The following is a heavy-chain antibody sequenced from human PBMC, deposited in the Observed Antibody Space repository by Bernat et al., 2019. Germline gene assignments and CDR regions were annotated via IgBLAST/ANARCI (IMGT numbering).Heavy chain of an antibody. Sequence: QVQLQQWGAGLLKPSETLSLTCAVYGGSISGNYWSWIRQPPGKGLEWIGEVHHSGSTYYSPSLKSRVTISVDTSRNQFSLKLSSVTAADTAAYYCARRTLYSGAHYYDYWGQGTLVTVSS. CDR2: VHHSGST. J-gene: IGHJ4*02. V-gene: IGHV4-34*01. CDR1: GGSISGNY. D-gene: IGHD6-25*01. CDR3: ARRTLYSGAHYYDY.